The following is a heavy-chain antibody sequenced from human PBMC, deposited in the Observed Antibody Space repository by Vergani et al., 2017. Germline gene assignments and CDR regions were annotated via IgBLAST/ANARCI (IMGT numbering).Heavy chain of an antibody. CDR2: ISGSGGST. CDR3: AKDKQWVAGTPLFDY. V-gene: IGHV3-23*01. Sequence: EVQLLESGGGLVQPGGSLRLSCAAPGFTFSSYAMSWFRQAPGRGLDWVSAISGSGGSTYDADSVKGRFTIARDNSKNTLYLQMNSLRAEDTAVYYCAKDKQWVAGTPLFDYWGQGTLVTVSS. CDR1: GFTFSSYA. D-gene: IGHD6-19*01. J-gene: IGHJ4*02.